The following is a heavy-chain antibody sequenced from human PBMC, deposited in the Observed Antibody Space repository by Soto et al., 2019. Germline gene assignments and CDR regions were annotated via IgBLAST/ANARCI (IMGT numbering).Heavy chain of an antibody. CDR2: ISSSSDYI. CDR1: GFTFTSYT. CDR3: ARARVYATGPLDF. D-gene: IGHD6-13*01. Sequence: GGSLRLSCAASGFTFTSYTMNWVRQAPGKGLEWVSSISSSSDYIYYADSMKGRVTISRDNAKNSLFLDMDSLTGEDTAVYYCARARVYATGPLDFWGQGTLVTVSS. V-gene: IGHV3-21*06. J-gene: IGHJ4*02.